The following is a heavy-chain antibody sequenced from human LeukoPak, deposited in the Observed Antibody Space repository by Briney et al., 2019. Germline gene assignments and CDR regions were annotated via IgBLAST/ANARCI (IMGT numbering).Heavy chain of an antibody. Sequence: GGSLRLSCVASGFTFSSHWMHWSRQSPGKGLVWVSRISGDGSQTSYAESVKGRFPISRDNARDTLYLQLASLRVDDSAVYYCARPEQAVAATVWDQGTLVTVAS. CDR1: GFTFSSHW. D-gene: IGHD6-19*01. CDR2: ISGDGSQT. V-gene: IGHV3-74*01. CDR3: ARPEQAVAATV. J-gene: IGHJ4*01.